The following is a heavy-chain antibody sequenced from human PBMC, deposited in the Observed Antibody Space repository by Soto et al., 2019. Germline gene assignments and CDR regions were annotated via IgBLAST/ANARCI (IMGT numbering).Heavy chain of an antibody. V-gene: IGHV4-34*01. CDR1: GGSFSGYY. Sequence: QVQLQQWGAGLLKPSETLSLTCAVYGGSFSGYYWNWIRQPPGKGLEWIGEIKQSGSTNYTPSLKSRVTISVDTSKNQFSLKLSSVTAADTAVYYCARVSGIYYYGMDVWGQGTTVTVSS. CDR2: IKQSGST. J-gene: IGHJ6*02. CDR3: ARVSGIYYYGMDV. D-gene: IGHD3-10*01.